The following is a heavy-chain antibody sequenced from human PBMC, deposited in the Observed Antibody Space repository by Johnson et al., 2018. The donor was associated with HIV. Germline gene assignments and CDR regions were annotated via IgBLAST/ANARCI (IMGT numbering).Heavy chain of an antibody. CDR2: ISGSGGST. V-gene: IGHV3-23*04. D-gene: IGHD2-2*02. Sequence: VQLVESGGGVVRPGGSLRLSCAASGFTFSSYAMSWVRQAPGKGLEWVSAISGSGGSTYYADSVKGRFTISRDNSKNTLYLQMNSLRAEDTAVYYCAKGYCSSTSCYIWPHDAFDIWGQGTMVTVSS. J-gene: IGHJ3*02. CDR3: AKGYCSSTSCYIWPHDAFDI. CDR1: GFTFSSYA.